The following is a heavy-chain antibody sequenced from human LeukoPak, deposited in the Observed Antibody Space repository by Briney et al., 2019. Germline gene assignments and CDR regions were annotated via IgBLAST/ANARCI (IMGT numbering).Heavy chain of an antibody. CDR3: AKNRGLPL. CDR2: ISSTGGTA. V-gene: IGHV3-23*01. J-gene: IGHJ4*02. Sequence: GGSLRLSCAASGFTFSSFGMSWVRQAPGKGLEWVSAISSTGGTAYYADSVKGRFTISRDNSKNTLYLQMNSLRAEDTAVYYCAKNRGLPLWGQGTLVTVSS. CDR1: GFTFSSFG.